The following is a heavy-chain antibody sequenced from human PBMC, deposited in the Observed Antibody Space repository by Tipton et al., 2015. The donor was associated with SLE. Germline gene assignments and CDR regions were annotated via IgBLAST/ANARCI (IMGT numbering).Heavy chain of an antibody. D-gene: IGHD5-12*01. CDR1: GFTFSSYS. J-gene: IGHJ4*02. CDR3: ARVTRYSGYFFDS. CDR2: ISSSSSTI. V-gene: IGHV3-48*01. Sequence: SLRLSCAASGFTFSSYSMNWVRQAPGKGLEWVSYISSSSSTIYYADSVKGRFTISRDNAKNSLYLQMNSLRAEDTAVYYCARVTRYSGYFFDSWGQGTLVTVSS.